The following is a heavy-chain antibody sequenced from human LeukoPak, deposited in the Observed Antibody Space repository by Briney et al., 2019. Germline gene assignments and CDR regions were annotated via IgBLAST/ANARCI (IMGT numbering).Heavy chain of an antibody. V-gene: IGHV1-8*02. CDR1: GYTFTGYF. D-gene: IGHD6-13*01. Sequence: GASVKVSCKASGYTFTGYFIHWVRQAPGQGLEWMGWMNPNSGNTGYAQKFQGRVTMTRNTSISTAYMELSSLRSEDTAVYYCARGQQLGPYYYYYYMDVWGKGTTVTISS. J-gene: IGHJ6*03. CDR3: ARGQQLGPYYYYYYMDV. CDR2: MNPNSGNT.